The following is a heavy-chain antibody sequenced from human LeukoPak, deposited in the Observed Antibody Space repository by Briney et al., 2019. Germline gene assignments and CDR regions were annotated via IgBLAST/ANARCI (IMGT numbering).Heavy chain of an antibody. J-gene: IGHJ4*02. V-gene: IGHV3-30*02. CDR2: IRYDGGKK. D-gene: IGHD2-2*01. Sequence: GGALRLSCAASGFTFSSYGMHWVRQAPGKGLGWVAFIRYDGGKKYYADSVKDRFTISRDNSKNTLYLQMNSLRAEDTAVYYCAKDRVNCSSTSCYSVGGNFDYWGQGTLVTVSS. CDR1: GFTFSSYG. CDR3: AKDRVNCSSTSCYSVGGNFDY.